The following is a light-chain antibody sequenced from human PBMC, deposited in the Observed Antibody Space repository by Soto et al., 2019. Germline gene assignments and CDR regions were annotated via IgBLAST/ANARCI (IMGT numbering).Light chain of an antibody. J-gene: IGLJ1*01. Sequence: QSALTQPASVSGSPGQSITISCTGTSSDVGGYNYVSWYQQHPGKAPKLMIYEVSNRPSGVSNRFSGSKSGNTASLTISGLXAXDXXXXYCSSYTSSSIDYVFGTGTKLTVL. V-gene: IGLV2-14*01. CDR2: EVS. CDR3: SSYTSSSIDYV. CDR1: SSDVGGYNY.